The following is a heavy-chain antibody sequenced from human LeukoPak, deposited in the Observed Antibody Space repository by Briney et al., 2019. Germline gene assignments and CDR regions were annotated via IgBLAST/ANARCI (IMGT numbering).Heavy chain of an antibody. D-gene: IGHD5-18*01. J-gene: IGHJ6*02. V-gene: IGHV1-2*02. CDR3: ARTPRGYSYGRGYGMDV. Sequence: ASVKVSYKASGYTFTGYYMHWVRQAPGQGLEWMGWINPNSGGTNYAQKFQGRVAMTGNTAISTAYMELRRLRPDDTAVYYCARTPRGYSYGRGYGMDVWGQGTTVTVSS. CDR1: GYTFTGYY. CDR2: INPNSGGT.